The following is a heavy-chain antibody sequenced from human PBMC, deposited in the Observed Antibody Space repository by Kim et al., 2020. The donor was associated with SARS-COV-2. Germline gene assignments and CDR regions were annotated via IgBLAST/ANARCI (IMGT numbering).Heavy chain of an antibody. CDR1: GFTFSSYG. D-gene: IGHD5-18*01. V-gene: IGHV3-33*01. J-gene: IGHJ6*02. CDR3: ARRGYSYGSTGYYYGMDV. Sequence: GGSLRLSCAASGFTFSSYGMHWVRQAPGKGLEWVAVIWYDGSNKYYADSVKGRFTISRDNSKNTLYLQMNSLRAEDTAVYYCARRGYSYGSTGYYYGMDVWGQGTTVTVSS. CDR2: IWYDGSNK.